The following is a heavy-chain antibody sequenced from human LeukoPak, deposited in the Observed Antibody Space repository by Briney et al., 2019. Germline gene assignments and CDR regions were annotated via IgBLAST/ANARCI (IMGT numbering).Heavy chain of an antibody. D-gene: IGHD3-22*01. CDR3: ARRYDSSHNDAFDI. CDR1: GGSISSYY. V-gene: IGHV4-39*01. J-gene: IGHJ3*02. Sequence: SETLSLTCTVSGGSISSYYWGWIRQPPGKGLEWIGSIYYSGSTYYNPSLKSRVTISVDTSKNQFSLKLSSVTAADTAVYYCARRYDSSHNDAFDIWGQGTMVTVSS. CDR2: IYYSGST.